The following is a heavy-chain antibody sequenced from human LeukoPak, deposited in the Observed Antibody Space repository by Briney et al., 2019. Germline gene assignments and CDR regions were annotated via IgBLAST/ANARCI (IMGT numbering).Heavy chain of an antibody. Sequence: SPTLSLTCAISGDSVSSNRVAWNWLRQSPSRGLEWLGRTYYRSKWYNDYAVSVKSRITINPDTSKNQFSLQLNSVTPEDTAVYYCARGRGVATIRFWFDPWGQGTLVTVSS. J-gene: IGHJ5*02. V-gene: IGHV6-1*01. CDR2: TYYRSKWYN. CDR1: GDSVSSNRVA. D-gene: IGHD5-12*01. CDR3: ARGRGVATIRFWFDP.